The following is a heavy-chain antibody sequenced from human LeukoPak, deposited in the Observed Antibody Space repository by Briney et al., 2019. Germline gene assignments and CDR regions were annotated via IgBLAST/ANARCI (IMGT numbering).Heavy chain of an antibody. CDR3: ARERAPFDY. V-gene: IGHV3-48*04. Sequence: QAGGSLRLSCAASGFTFSSYSMNWVRQAPGKGLEWVSYISSSSTIYYADSVKGRFTISRDNAKNSLYLQMNSLRAEDTAVYYCARERAPFDYWGQGTLVTVSS. J-gene: IGHJ4*02. CDR2: ISSSSTI. CDR1: GFTFSSYS.